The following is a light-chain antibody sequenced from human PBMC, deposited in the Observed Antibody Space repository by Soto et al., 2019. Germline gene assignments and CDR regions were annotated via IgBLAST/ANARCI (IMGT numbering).Light chain of an antibody. J-gene: IGLJ1*01. V-gene: IGLV2-14*01. CDR3: SSYTSSNTFV. CDR2: DVS. Sequence: QSVLAQPASVSGSPGQSIAISCPGTSSDVGRYNYVSWFQQHPGKAPKLMIYDVSNRPSGVSDRFSGSKSGNTASLTISGLQAEDEADYYCSSYTSSNTFVFGTGTKVTV. CDR1: SSDVGRYNY.